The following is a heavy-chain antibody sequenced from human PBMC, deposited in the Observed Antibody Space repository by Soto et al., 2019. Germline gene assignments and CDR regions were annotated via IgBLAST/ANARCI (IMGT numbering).Heavy chain of an antibody. Sequence: SETLSLTCTVSGGSISSGGYYWSWIRQHPGKGLEWIGYIYYSGSTYYNPSLNSRVTISVDTSNNQFSLKLSSVTAADTAVYYCARGPSRDFEGHNWFDSWGQGTLVTVSS. J-gene: IGHJ5*01. V-gene: IGHV4-31*03. D-gene: IGHD3-3*01. CDR2: IYYSGST. CDR3: ARGPSRDFEGHNWFDS. CDR1: GGSISSGGYY.